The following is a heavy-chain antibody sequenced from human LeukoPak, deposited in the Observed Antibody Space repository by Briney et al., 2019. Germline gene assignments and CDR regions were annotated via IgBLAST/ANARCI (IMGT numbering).Heavy chain of an antibody. V-gene: IGHV1-18*01. D-gene: IGHD3-9*01. CDR1: GYTFTSYG. CDR3: ARVYDILTGYFSFDY. Sequence: ASVKVSCKASGYTFTSYGISWVRQAPGQGLEWMGWISAYNGNTNYAQKLQGRVTMTTDTSTSTAYMELRSLRSDDTAVYYCARVYDILTGYFSFDYWGQGTLVTVSS. J-gene: IGHJ4*02. CDR2: ISAYNGNT.